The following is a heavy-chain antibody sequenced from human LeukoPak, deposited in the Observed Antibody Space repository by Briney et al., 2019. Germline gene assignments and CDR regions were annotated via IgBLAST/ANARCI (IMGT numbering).Heavy chain of an antibody. V-gene: IGHV4-61*01. CDR2: IDDSGSS. J-gene: IGHJ5*02. CDR1: GGSVSSGSYY. CDR3: ARYYFGSGSPNLFDP. D-gene: IGHD3-10*01. Sequence: SETLSLTCTVSGGSVSSGSYYWSWIRQPPGTGLEWIGYIDDSGSSNCNPSLKSRVTILVDTSKNQFSLKLSSVTAADTAVYYCARYYFGSGSPNLFDPWGQGTLVTVSS.